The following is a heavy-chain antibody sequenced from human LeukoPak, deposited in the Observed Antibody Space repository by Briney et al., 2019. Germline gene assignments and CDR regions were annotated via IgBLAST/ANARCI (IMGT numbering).Heavy chain of an antibody. Sequence: GGSLRLSCAASGFTFSSYSMNWVRQAPGKGLEWVSYISSSSSTIYYADSVKGRFTISRDNAKNSLYLQMNSLRAEDTAVYYCAKESLRNTVTTRSEADYWGQGTLVTVSS. V-gene: IGHV3-48*01. D-gene: IGHD4-17*01. CDR2: ISSSSSTI. CDR1: GFTFSSYS. J-gene: IGHJ4*02. CDR3: AKESLRNTVTTRSEADY.